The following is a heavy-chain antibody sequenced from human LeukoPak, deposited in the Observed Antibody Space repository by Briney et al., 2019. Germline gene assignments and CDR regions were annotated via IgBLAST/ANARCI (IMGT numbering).Heavy chain of an antibody. CDR2: IYSSGST. J-gene: IGHJ6*02. CDR1: GGSISSGSYY. V-gene: IGHV4-61*02. CDR3: ARDYNWNYVAMDV. Sequence: SETLSLTCTVSGGSISSGSYYWGWLRQPAGTGLEWIGRIYSSGSTNYNPSLKSRVTISEETSKNKFSLKLSSVTAADTAVYYCARDYNWNYVAMDVWGQGTTVTVSS. D-gene: IGHD1-7*01.